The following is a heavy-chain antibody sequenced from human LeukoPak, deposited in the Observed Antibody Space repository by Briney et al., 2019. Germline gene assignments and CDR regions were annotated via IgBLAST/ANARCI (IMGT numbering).Heavy chain of an antibody. CDR2: IPYDGSNK. CDR3: AKAIYDILTGPYYYYGMDV. V-gene: IGHV3-30*18. CDR1: GFTFSSYG. Sequence: GGSLRLSCAASGFTFSSYGMHWVRQAPGKGLVWVAVIPYDGSNKYYADSVKGRFTISRDNSKNTLYLQMNSLRAEDTAVYYRAKAIYDILTGPYYYYGMDVWGQGTTVTVSS. J-gene: IGHJ6*02. D-gene: IGHD3-9*01.